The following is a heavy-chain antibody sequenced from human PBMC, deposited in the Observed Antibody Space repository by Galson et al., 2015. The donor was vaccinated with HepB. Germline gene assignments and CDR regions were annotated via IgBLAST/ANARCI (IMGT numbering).Heavy chain of an antibody. V-gene: IGHV3-73*01. J-gene: IGHJ4*02. CDR3: TRLGDLSGYSSL. CDR1: GFTFSGSA. CDR2: IGSKANSYAT. D-gene: IGHD6-13*01. Sequence: SLRLSCAASGFTFSGSAMHWVRQASGRGLEWVGRIGSKANSYATAYAASVKGRSTISRDDLKNTAYMQMNSLKTEDTAVYYCTRLGDLSGYSSLWGQGTLVTVSS.